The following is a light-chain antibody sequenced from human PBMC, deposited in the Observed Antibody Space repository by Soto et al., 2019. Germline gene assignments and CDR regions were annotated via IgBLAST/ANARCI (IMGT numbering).Light chain of an antibody. J-gene: IGLJ1*01. CDR2: EVS. CDR3: SSYAGSNNPYV. CDR1: SSDVGGYNY. V-gene: IGLV2-8*01. Sequence: QSALTQPPSASGSPGQSVTISCTGTSSDVGGYNYVSWYQQHPGKAPKLMIYEVSKRPSGVPDRFSGSKSGNTASLTVSGLQAEDEADYYGSSYAGSNNPYVFGTGTKVTAL.